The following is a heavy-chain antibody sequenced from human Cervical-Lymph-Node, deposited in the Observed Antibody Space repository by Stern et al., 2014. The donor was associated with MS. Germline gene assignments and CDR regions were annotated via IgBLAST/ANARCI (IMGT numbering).Heavy chain of an antibody. V-gene: IGHV3-9*01. CDR1: GFTFNDYA. J-gene: IGHJ6*02. D-gene: IGHD6-6*01. CDR2: INWSGGNI. Sequence: EVQLVQSGGPLVQPGRSLRLSCAASGFTFNDYAMHWVRQAPGKGLEWVSGINWSGGNIGYADSVKGRFTISRDNAKKSLFLQMNSLRPEDTALYYCAKDTSSSLYYYYAWTSGAKGPRSPSP. CDR3: AKDTSSSLYYYYAWTS.